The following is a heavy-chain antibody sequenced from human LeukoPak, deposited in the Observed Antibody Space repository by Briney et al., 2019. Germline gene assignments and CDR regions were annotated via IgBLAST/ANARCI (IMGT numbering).Heavy chain of an antibody. CDR2: ISGSGGST. Sequence: GGSLRLSCAASGFTFNSYAISWVRQAPGKGLEWVSAISGSGGSTYYADSVKGRFTISRDNSKNTLYLQMNSLRAEDTAVYYCAKDLAPLYYYDSSGIEYYFDYWGQGTLVTVSS. D-gene: IGHD3-22*01. CDR3: AKDLAPLYYYDSSGIEYYFDY. J-gene: IGHJ4*02. V-gene: IGHV3-23*01. CDR1: GFTFNSYA.